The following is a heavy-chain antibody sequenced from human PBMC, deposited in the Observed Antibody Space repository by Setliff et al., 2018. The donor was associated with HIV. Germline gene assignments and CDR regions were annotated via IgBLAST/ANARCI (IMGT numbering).Heavy chain of an antibody. D-gene: IGHD1-1*01. J-gene: IGHJ3*01. CDR1: GFTFSDYW. V-gene: IGHV3-7*03. CDR2: IKQDGSEK. CDR3: ARVWRRDGNNRMAFDV. Sequence: PGGSLRLSCAASGFTFSDYWMSWVRQAPGKGLEWVANIKQDGSEKNSVDSYVDSVKGRLSISRDNAKNSLFLQLSSLRAEDTAVYYCARVWRRDGNNRMAFDVCGQGTMVTVSS.